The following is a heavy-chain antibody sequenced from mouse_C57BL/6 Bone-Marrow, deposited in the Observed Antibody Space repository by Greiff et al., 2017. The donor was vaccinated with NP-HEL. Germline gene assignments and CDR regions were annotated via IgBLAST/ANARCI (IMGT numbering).Heavy chain of an antibody. D-gene: IGHD1-1*01. CDR1: GYSFTGYF. CDR2: INPYNGDT. CDR3: ARALYYYGSSYFYYAMDY. Sequence: VQLKQSGPELVKPGASVKISCKASGYSFTGYFMNWVKQSHGKSLEWIGRINPYNGDTFYNQKFKGKATLTVDKSSSTAHMELLGLTSEDFAVYYCARALYYYGSSYFYYAMDYWGQGTSVTVSS. J-gene: IGHJ4*01. V-gene: IGHV1-37*01.